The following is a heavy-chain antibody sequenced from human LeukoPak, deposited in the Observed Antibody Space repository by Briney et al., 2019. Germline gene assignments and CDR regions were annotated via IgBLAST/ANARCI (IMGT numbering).Heavy chain of an antibody. J-gene: IGHJ4*02. D-gene: IGHD1-1*01. Sequence: QPGGSLRLSCAASGFTFSNYAMSWVRQAPGKGLGWVSAISGSGGSTYYADSVKGRFTISRANSKNPLYLQLNSVRAEDKDVYYCAKARNWNDFDYWGQGTLVTVSS. V-gene: IGHV3-23*01. CDR2: ISGSGGST. CDR3: AKARNWNDFDY. CDR1: GFTFSNYA.